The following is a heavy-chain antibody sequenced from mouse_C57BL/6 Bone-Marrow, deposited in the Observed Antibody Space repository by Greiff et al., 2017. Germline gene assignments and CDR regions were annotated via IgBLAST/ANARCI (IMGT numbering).Heavy chain of an antibody. Sequence: EVKLQESGGGLVKPGGSLKLSCAASGFTFSSYAMYWVRQTPEKRLEWVATISDGGSYTYYPDNLKGRFTISRDNAKNNLNLQMSHLQSEDTAKYYCARGWSVVTRYCYIDVWGTGTTVTVSS. CDR3: ARGWSVVTRYCYIDV. CDR1: GFTFSSYA. D-gene: IGHD1-1*01. J-gene: IGHJ1*03. CDR2: ISDGGSYT. V-gene: IGHV5-4*03.